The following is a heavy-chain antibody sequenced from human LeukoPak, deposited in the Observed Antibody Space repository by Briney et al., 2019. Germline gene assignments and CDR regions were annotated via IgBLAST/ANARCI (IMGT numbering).Heavy chain of an antibody. Sequence: GGSLRLSCAASGFTFSSYSMNWVRQAPGKGLEWVSSISSSSSYIYYADSVKGRFTISRDNAKNSLYLQMNSLRAEDTAVYYCARVPLGYDSSGIYFDYWGQGTLVTVSS. V-gene: IGHV3-21*01. CDR3: ARVPLGYDSSGIYFDY. D-gene: IGHD3-22*01. CDR2: ISSSSSYI. CDR1: GFTFSSYS. J-gene: IGHJ4*02.